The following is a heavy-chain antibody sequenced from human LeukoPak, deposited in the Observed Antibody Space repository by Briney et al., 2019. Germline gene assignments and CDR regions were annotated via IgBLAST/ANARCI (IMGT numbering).Heavy chain of an antibody. CDR2: ISDSGGTT. V-gene: IGHV3-23*01. D-gene: IGHD6-19*01. J-gene: IGHJ4*02. CDR3: AKGLGFLPQFDY. CDR1: GFTFNSEA. Sequence: PGGSLRLSCAASGFTFNSEAMTWVRQGPGKGLEWVSSISDSGGTTYYADSVKGRFTISRDNSKNTVYPQMNSLRAEDTALYYCAKGLGFLPQFDYWGQGTLVAVS.